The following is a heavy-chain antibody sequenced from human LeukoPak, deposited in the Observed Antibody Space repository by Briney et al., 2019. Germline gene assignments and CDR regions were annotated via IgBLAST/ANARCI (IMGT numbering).Heavy chain of an antibody. CDR1: GFTFSSNA. J-gene: IGHJ4*02. Sequence: PGGSLRLSCAGSGFTFSSNAMSWVRQAPGKGLEWASAISGSGSDTYYAVSVKGRFTISRDNSKNTLYLQMNSLRAEDTAAYYCARHDYGDSTTKFDCWGQGALVTVSS. D-gene: IGHD4-17*01. CDR3: ARHDYGDSTTKFDC. V-gene: IGHV3-23*01. CDR2: ISGSGSDT.